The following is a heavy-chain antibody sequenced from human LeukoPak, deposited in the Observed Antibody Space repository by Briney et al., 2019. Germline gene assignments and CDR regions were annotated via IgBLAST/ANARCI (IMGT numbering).Heavy chain of an antibody. CDR3: ARDGFLQIWFGVPDYYMDV. Sequence: SETLSLTCTVSGGSISSSSYYWGWIRQPPGKGLEWIGSIYYSGSTYYNPSLKSRVTISVDTSKNQFSLKLSSVTAADTAVYYCARDGFLQIWFGVPDYYMDVWGKGTTVTVSS. J-gene: IGHJ6*03. CDR2: IYYSGST. V-gene: IGHV4-39*07. D-gene: IGHD3-10*01. CDR1: GGSISSSSYY.